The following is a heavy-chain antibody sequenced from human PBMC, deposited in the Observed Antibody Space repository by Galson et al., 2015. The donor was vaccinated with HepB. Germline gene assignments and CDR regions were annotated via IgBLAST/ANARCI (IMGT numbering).Heavy chain of an antibody. D-gene: IGHD6-13*01. CDR2: ISAYNGNT. V-gene: IGHV1-18*01. J-gene: IGHJ6*03. CDR1: GYTLTELS. Sequence: SVKVSCKVSGYTLTELSMHWVRQAPGQGLEWMGWISAYNGNTNYAQKLQGRVTMTTDTSTSTAYMELRSLRSDDTAVYYCARAEDPIAAAGMPYHYYYYYMDVWGKGTTVTVSS. CDR3: ARAEDPIAAAGMPYHYYYYYMDV.